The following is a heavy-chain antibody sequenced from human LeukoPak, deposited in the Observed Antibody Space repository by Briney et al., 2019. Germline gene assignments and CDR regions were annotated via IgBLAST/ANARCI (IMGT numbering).Heavy chain of an antibody. CDR3: ARRDSGSFPD. V-gene: IGHV5-51*01. D-gene: IGHD3-10*01. CDR1: GYRFTTSW. CDR2: IYPGDSDT. J-gene: IGHJ4*02. Sequence: GESLKISCQGSGYRFTTSWIGWVCQMPGKGLEWMGIIYPGDSDTRYSPSFQGQVTISVDKSLSTTYLQWSGLKASDTAMYYCARRDSGSFPDWGQGTLVTVSS.